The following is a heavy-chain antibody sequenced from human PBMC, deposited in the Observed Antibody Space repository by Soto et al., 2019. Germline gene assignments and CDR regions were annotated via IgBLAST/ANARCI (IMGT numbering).Heavy chain of an antibody. CDR2: ASYDGSET. CDR1: GFDFRSYG. J-gene: IGHJ4*02. CDR3: VRDSGWPILNFDS. D-gene: IGHD3-10*01. Sequence: GGSLRLSCAASGFDFRSYGIHWVRQTPGRGLEWVAAASYDGSETYYADSAKGRFTVSKEISKNTVFLQMNALRHEDTALYFCVRDSGWPILNFDSWGQGTLVTVSS. V-gene: IGHV3-30*03.